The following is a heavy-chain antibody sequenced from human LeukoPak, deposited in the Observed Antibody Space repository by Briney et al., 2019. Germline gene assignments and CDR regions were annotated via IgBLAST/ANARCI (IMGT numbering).Heavy chain of an antibody. CDR3: ARVVTSNYYYYYYMDV. D-gene: IGHD5-18*01. V-gene: IGHV4-59*01. Sequence: PSETLSLTCTVSGGSISSYYWSWIRQPPGKGLEWIGYIYYSGSTNYNPFLKSRVTISVDTSKNQFSLKLSSVTAADTAVYYCARVVTSNYYYYYYMDVWGKGTTVTVSS. CDR2: IYYSGST. J-gene: IGHJ6*03. CDR1: GGSISSYY.